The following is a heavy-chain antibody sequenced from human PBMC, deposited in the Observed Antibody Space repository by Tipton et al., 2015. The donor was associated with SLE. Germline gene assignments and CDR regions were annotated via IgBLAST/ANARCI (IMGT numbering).Heavy chain of an antibody. V-gene: IGHV6-1*01. CDR3: ARGLRSGVVGATPGY. CDR2: TYYRSKWYN. D-gene: IGHD1-26*01. CDR1: GDSVSSNSAA. J-gene: IGHJ4*02. Sequence: PGLVKPSQTLSLTCAISGDSVSSNSAAWNWIRQSPSRGLEWLGRTYYRSKWYNDYAVSVKSRITINPDTSKNQFSLQLSSVTAADTAVYYCARGLRSGVVGATPGYWGQGTLVTVSS.